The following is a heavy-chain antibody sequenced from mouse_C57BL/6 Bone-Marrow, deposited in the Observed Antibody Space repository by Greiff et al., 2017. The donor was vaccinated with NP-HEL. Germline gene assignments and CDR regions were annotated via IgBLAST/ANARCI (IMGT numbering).Heavy chain of an antibody. CDR3: ARGAYYGFDY. Sequence: VQLQQSGPVLVKPGASVKMSCKASGYTFTDYYMNWVKQSHGKSLEWIGVINPYNGGTSYNQKFKGKATLTVDKSSSTAYMELNSLTSDDSAVYSCARGAYYGFDYWGQGTTLTVSS. J-gene: IGHJ2*01. D-gene: IGHD1-1*01. CDR2: INPYNGGT. CDR1: GYTFTDYY. V-gene: IGHV1-19*01.